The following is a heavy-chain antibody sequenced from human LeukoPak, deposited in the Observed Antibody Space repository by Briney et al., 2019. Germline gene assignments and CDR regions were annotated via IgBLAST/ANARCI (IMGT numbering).Heavy chain of an antibody. V-gene: IGHV4-39*01. Sequence: SETLSLTCTVSGGSISSSSYYWGWIRQPPGKGLEWIERIYYSGSTYYNPSAKSRFTISVDTSKIQFSLKLSSVTAADPAVYYCARHSNRGVILLWGQGTLVTVSS. CDR3: ARHSNRGVILL. J-gene: IGHJ4*02. D-gene: IGHD3-10*01. CDR2: IYYSGST. CDR1: GGSISSSSYY.